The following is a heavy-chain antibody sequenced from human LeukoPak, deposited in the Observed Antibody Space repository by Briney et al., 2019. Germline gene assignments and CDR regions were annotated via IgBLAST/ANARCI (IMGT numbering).Heavy chain of an antibody. V-gene: IGHV3-23*01. Sequence: GGSLRLSCAASGFSFSSFGMAWVRQAPGKGLEWVSTISASGANTHYAASVKGRFTISRDNSKHTFHLQMNPLRVEDTALYYCAKDVGYCFGDSCSFFDYWGQGALVNVSS. CDR2: ISASGANT. D-gene: IGHD2-15*01. CDR3: AKDVGYCFGDSCSFFDY. CDR1: GFSFSSFG. J-gene: IGHJ4*02.